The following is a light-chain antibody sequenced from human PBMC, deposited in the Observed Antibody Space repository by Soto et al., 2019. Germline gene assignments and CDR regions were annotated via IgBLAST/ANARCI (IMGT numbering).Light chain of an antibody. CDR3: QQYGSSPPWT. J-gene: IGKJ1*01. CDR1: QSISSSY. V-gene: IGKV3-20*01. CDR2: GAS. Sequence: EVVLTQSTGTLSLSPGQRATLSCRAIQSISSSYLAWYQQKPGQAPRLLIYGASSRATGIPDRFSGSGSGTDFTITISRLEPEDFAVYYCQQYGSSPPWTFGQGTKVDI.